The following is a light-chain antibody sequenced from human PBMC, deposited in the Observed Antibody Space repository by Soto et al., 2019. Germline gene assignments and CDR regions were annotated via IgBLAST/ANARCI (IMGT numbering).Light chain of an antibody. Sequence: EIVLTQSPDTLSVSPGERATLSCRASQSVSSSSLAWYQQKPGQAPRLLIYGASNRATGIPDRFSGSGSGTDFTLTISRLEPEDSAVYYCQQYGSSPLCTFGQGTKVEIK. J-gene: IGKJ1*01. CDR2: GAS. CDR3: QQYGSSPLCT. V-gene: IGKV3-20*01. CDR1: QSVSSSS.